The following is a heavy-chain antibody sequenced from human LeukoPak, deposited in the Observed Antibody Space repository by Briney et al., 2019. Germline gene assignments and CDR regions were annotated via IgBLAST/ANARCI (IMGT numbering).Heavy chain of an antibody. CDR3: AKDYHPGSGGYFLGSGYFDY. V-gene: IGHV3-30*02. CDR1: GFTFSSYG. Sequence: AGGSLRLSCAASGFTFSSYGMHWVRQAPGKGLEWVAFIRYDGSNKYYADSVKGRFTISRDNSKNTLYLQMNSLRAEDTAVYYCAKDYHPGSGGYFLGSGYFDYWGQGTLVTVSS. D-gene: IGHD3-10*01. CDR2: IRYDGSNK. J-gene: IGHJ4*02.